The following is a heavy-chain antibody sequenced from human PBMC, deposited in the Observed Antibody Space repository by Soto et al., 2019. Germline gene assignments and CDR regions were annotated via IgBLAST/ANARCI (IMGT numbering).Heavy chain of an antibody. CDR2: IYYSGST. CDR3: ATHVLRYFGSNWFDP. Sequence: QLQLQESGPGLVKPSETLSLTCTVSGGSISSSSYYWGWIRQPPGKGLEWIGSIYYSGSTYYNPSLKSRVTISVDTSKNQFSLKLSSVTAADTAVYYCATHVLRYFGSNWFDPWGQGTLVTVSS. CDR1: GGSISSSSYY. D-gene: IGHD3-9*01. J-gene: IGHJ5*02. V-gene: IGHV4-39*01.